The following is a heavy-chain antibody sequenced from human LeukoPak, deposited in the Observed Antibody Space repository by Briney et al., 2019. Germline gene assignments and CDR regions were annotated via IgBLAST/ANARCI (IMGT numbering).Heavy chain of an antibody. CDR1: GFTFRSYE. CDR3: ARDYIAYDPLDY. Sequence: GGSLRLSCAASGFTFRSYEMNWVRQAPGKGLQWVSYISSSGGTIYYAGSVKGRFTISRDNAKNSLYLQMNSLRAEDTAVYWCARDYIAYDPLDYWGQGTLVTVSS. J-gene: IGHJ4*02. D-gene: IGHD3-3*01. V-gene: IGHV3-48*03. CDR2: ISSSGGTI.